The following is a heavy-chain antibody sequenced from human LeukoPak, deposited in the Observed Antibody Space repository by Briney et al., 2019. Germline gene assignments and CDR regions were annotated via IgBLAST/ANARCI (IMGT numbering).Heavy chain of an antibody. CDR1: GFTFSGYW. CDR3: ARRYSGSYWYY. Sequence: GGSLRLSCAASGFTFSGYWMHWVRQAPGKGLVWVSRINNDGGTTNYADSVKGRVTVSRDNAKNTLYLQMNSLRAEDTAVYYCARRYSGSYWYYRGEGTLVTVSS. CDR2: INNDGGTT. V-gene: IGHV3-74*01. J-gene: IGHJ4*02. D-gene: IGHD3-10*01.